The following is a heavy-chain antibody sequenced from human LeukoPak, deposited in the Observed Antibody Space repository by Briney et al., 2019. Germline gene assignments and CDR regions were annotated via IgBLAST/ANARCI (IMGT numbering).Heavy chain of an antibody. D-gene: IGHD2-15*01. CDR1: GFTLSSTD. V-gene: IGHV3-23*01. CDR3: AKRPGYGFAFDL. J-gene: IGHJ3*01. Sequence: GGSLRLSCAASGFTLSSTDMSWVRQAPGKGLEWVSAITGGGGSTFYADPVKGRFTISRDNSKNTLYVQMNSLGAEDTAVYYCAKRPGYGFAFDLWGQGTMVTVSS. CDR2: ITGGGGST.